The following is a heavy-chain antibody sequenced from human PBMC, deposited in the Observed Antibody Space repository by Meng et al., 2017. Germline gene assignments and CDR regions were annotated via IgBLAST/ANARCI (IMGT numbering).Heavy chain of an antibody. J-gene: IGHJ6*02. Sequence: ASVKVSCKASGYTFTSYDINWVRQATGQGLEWMGWMNPNSGNTGYAQKFQGRVTITRNTSISTAYMELSSLRSEDTAVCYCARFLNYYYGMDVWGQGTTVTVSS. V-gene: IGHV1-8*03. CDR2: MNPNSGNT. CDR3: ARFLNYYYGMDV. CDR1: GYTFTSYD.